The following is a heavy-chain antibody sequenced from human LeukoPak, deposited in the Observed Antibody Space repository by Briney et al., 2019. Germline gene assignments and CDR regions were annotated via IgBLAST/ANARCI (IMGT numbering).Heavy chain of an antibody. CDR3: ASKRREDYGDYGYLDY. J-gene: IGHJ4*02. V-gene: IGHV1-69*04. D-gene: IGHD4-17*01. Sequence: GASVKVSCKASGGTFSSYAISWVRQAPGQGLEWMGRVIPILGIANYAQKFQGRVTITADESTSTAYMELSSLRSEDTAVYYCASKRREDYGDYGYLDYWGRGTLVTVSS. CDR2: VIPILGIA. CDR1: GGTFSSYA.